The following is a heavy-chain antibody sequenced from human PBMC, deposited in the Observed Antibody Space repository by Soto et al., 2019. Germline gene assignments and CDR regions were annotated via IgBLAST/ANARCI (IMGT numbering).Heavy chain of an antibody. CDR2: INSDGSST. CDR3: VREGRGVVVPGGMDV. J-gene: IGHJ6*02. CDR1: GFTFSSYW. D-gene: IGHD2-2*01. V-gene: IGHV3-74*01. Sequence: GGSLRLSCAASGFTFSSYWMHWVRQAPGKGLVWVSRINSDGSSTSYADSVKGRFNISRDNAKNTLYLQMSSLRAEDTALYYCVREGRGVVVPGGMDVWGQGTTVTVSS.